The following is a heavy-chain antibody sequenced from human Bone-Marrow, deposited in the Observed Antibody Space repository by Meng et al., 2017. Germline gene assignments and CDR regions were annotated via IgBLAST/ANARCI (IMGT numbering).Heavy chain of an antibody. D-gene: IGHD2-15*01. J-gene: IGHJ4*02. CDR1: GYTFTSYY. Sequence: ASVKVSCKASGYTFTSYYMHWVRQAPGQGLEWMGLINPSGGSTSYAQKFQGRVTMTRDTSTSTVYMELSSLRSEDTAVYYCARGPDPGGYCSGGSCYSPFDYWGQGTLVTVSS. CDR3: ARGPDPGGYCSGGSCYSPFDY. V-gene: IGHV1-46*01. CDR2: INPSGGST.